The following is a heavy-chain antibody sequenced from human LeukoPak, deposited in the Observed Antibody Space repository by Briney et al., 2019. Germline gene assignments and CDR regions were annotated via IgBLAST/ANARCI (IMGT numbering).Heavy chain of an antibody. CDR3: ARADYGDYGNAFDI. V-gene: IGHV4-4*07. J-gene: IGHJ3*02. D-gene: IGHD4-17*01. CDR2: IYTSGST. CDR1: GGSINSY. Sequence: SETLSLTCTVSGGSINSYWSWIRQPAGKGLEWIGRIYTSGSTNYNPSLKGRVTMSVDTSKNQFSLKLSSVTAADTAVYYCARADYGDYGNAFDIWGQGTMVTVSS.